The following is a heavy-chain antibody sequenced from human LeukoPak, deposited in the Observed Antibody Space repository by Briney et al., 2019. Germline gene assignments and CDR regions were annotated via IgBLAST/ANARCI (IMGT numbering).Heavy chain of an antibody. Sequence: SETLSLTCTVSNGSIDSYYWSWIRQTPEKGLEWIGYIYYSGYATYNPSLKSRVTISVDTSKNQFSLKLSSVTAADTAVYYCARTMVRGVGGLFDYWGQGTLVTVSS. CDR2: IYYSGYA. CDR1: NGSIDSYY. CDR3: ARTMVRGVGGLFDY. V-gene: IGHV4-59*01. D-gene: IGHD3-10*01. J-gene: IGHJ4*02.